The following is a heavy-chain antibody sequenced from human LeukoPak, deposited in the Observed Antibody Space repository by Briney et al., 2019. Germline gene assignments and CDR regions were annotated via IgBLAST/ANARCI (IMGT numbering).Heavy chain of an antibody. Sequence: GGSLRLSCAASGFTFSSYAMHWVRQAPGKGLEWVAVISYDGSNKYYADSVKGRFTISRDNSKNTLYLQMNSLSAEDTAVYYCARDMYPSVAGKYYYYYYGMDVWGQGTTVTVSS. V-gene: IGHV3-30*04. CDR2: ISYDGSNK. CDR1: GFTFSSYA. CDR3: ARDMYPSVAGKYYYYYYGMDV. J-gene: IGHJ6*02. D-gene: IGHD6-19*01.